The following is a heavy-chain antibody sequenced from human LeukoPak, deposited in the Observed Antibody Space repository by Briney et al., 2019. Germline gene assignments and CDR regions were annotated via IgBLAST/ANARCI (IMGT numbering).Heavy chain of an antibody. CDR2: ISAYNGNT. CDR3: SRYPASIVVVPAAMLVGTNHFFDP. D-gene: IGHD2-2*01. CDR1: GYTLTSYG. J-gene: IGHJ5*02. Sequence: PSGYTLTSYGISWVRPAPRQGLEGMGWISAYNGNTHYPQNPQGTVPMTTDPSPSTAHMELRSLRSDDTAVYFCSRYPASIVVVPAAMLVGTNHFFDPWARGTLVSVSS. V-gene: IGHV1-18*01.